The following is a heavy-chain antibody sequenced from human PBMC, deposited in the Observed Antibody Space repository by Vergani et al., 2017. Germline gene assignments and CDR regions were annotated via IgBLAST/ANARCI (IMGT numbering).Heavy chain of an antibody. CDR2: IKQDGSEK. V-gene: IGHV3-7*01. D-gene: IGHD3-3*01. CDR3: ARAKSITIFGVVIIRYFDY. J-gene: IGHJ4*02. Sequence: EVQLVESGGGLVQPGGSLRLSCAASGFTFSSYWMSWVRQAPGKGLEWVANIKQDGSEKCYVDSVKGRFTISRDNAKNSLYLQMNSLRAEDTAVYYCARAKSITIFGVVIIRYFDYWGQGTLVTVSS. CDR1: GFTFSSYW.